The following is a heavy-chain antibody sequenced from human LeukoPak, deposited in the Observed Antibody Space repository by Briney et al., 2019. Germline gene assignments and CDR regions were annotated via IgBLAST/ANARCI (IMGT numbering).Heavy chain of an antibody. Sequence: SETLSLTCTVFGYSISSGYYWGWIRQPPGKGLEWIGSIYHSGSTYYNPSLKSRVTISVDTSKNQFSLKLSSVTAADTAVYYCARETYDFWSGYYFQYYFDYWGQGTLVTVSS. D-gene: IGHD3-3*01. V-gene: IGHV4-38-2*02. J-gene: IGHJ4*02. CDR2: IYHSGST. CDR3: ARETYDFWSGYYFQYYFDY. CDR1: GYSISSGYY.